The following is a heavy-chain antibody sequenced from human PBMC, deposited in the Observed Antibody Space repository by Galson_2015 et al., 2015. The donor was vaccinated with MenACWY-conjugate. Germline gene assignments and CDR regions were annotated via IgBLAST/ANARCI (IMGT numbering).Heavy chain of an antibody. CDR1: GFSLSTSEMC. V-gene: IGHV2-70*11. Sequence: PALVKPTQTLTLTCTFSGFSLSTSEMCVSWIRQSPGKALEWLARIDWDDNRYYSTSLKTRLTISKDTSKNQVVLSMTNMDPVDTATYYCARTRRYTSYYFYYYIDVWGKGTAVTVSS. D-gene: IGHD5-12*01. CDR3: ARTRRYTSYYFYYYIDV. J-gene: IGHJ6*03. CDR2: IDWDDNR.